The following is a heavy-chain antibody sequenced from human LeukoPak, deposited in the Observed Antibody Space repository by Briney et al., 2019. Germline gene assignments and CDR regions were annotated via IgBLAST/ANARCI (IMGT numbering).Heavy chain of an antibody. CDR2: IYYSGST. Sequence: PSETLSLTCTVSGGSISSYYWSWIRQPPGKGLEWIGYIYYSGSTNYNPSLKSRVTISVDTSKNQFSLKLSFVTAADTAVYYCATLLFYQSHRASNYWGQGTLVTVSS. V-gene: IGHV4-59*12. J-gene: IGHJ4*02. D-gene: IGHD1-14*01. CDR1: GGSISSYY. CDR3: ATLLFYQSHRASNY.